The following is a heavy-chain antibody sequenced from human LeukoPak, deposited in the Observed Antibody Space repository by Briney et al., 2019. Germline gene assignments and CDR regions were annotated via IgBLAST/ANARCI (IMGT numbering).Heavy chain of an antibody. CDR1: GGSVSSGSYY. D-gene: IGHD2-2*01. V-gene: IGHV4-61*01. Sequence: TSETLSLTCTVSGGSVSSGSYYWSWIRQPPGKGLEWLGYIYYSGSTNYNPSLKSRVTISVDTSKNQFSLKLSSVTAADTAVYYCARDGGYCSSTSCSEIGWFDPWGQGTLVTVSS. CDR2: IYYSGST. CDR3: ARDGGYCSSTSCSEIGWFDP. J-gene: IGHJ5*02.